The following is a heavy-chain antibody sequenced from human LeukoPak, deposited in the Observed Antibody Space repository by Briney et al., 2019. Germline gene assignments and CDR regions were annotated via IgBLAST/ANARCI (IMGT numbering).Heavy chain of an antibody. J-gene: IGHJ4*02. Sequence: GGSLRLSCAASGLTFSSHWMHWVRQAPGKGLVWVSRISTDGYTTDYADFVQGRFTASRDNTKNTWSLEMNSLRAEDTAVYYCVVGGSPGYWGQGTLVTVSS. D-gene: IGHD2-15*01. V-gene: IGHV3-74*01. CDR3: VVGGSPGY. CDR1: GLTFSSHW. CDR2: ISTDGYTT.